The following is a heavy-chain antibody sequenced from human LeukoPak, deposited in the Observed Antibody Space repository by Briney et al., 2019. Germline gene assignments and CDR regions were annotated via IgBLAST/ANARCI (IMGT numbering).Heavy chain of an antibody. CDR2: VYHSGST. CDR1: GNSISSGYY. Sequence: SETLSLTCTVSGNSISSGYYWDWIRQPPGKGLQWIGSVYHSGSTYYNPSLKSRITISVDTSKNHFSLKLSSVTAADTAVYYCARDFRGGYDFWSGYYTPYYFDYWGQGTLVTVSP. J-gene: IGHJ4*02. D-gene: IGHD3-3*01. CDR3: ARDFRGGYDFWSGYYTPYYFDY. V-gene: IGHV4-38-2*02.